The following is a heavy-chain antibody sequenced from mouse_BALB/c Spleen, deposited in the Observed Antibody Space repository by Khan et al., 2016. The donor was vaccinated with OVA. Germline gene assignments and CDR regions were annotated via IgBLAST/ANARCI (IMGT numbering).Heavy chain of an antibody. CDR3: ARKDYYDYDPFPY. D-gene: IGHD2-4*01. V-gene: IGHV3-2*02. J-gene: IGHJ3*01. Sequence: EVQLQESGPGLVKPSQPLSLTCTVTGYSITSEYAWNWIRQFPGNKLEWMGYITYSGNTRFNPSLKSRTSITRDTSKNQFFLQLNSVTTEDTATYYCARKDYYDYDPFPYWGQGTLVTVSA. CDR2: ITYSGNT. CDR1: GYSITSEYA.